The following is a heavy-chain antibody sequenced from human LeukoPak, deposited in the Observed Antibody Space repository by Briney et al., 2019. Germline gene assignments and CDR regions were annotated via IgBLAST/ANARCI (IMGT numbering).Heavy chain of an antibody. D-gene: IGHD6-19*01. Sequence: SETLSLLCTVSGGSISIYYWSWIRQPAGEGLEWLGRIYTSGSNNYNPSLKSRVTMSVDTSKNTFSLKLSSLTAADTAVYYCARYSSGWYSFFDYWGQGNLVTVSS. J-gene: IGHJ4*02. CDR3: ARYSSGWYSFFDY. CDR1: GGSISIYY. V-gene: IGHV4-4*07. CDR2: IYTSGSN.